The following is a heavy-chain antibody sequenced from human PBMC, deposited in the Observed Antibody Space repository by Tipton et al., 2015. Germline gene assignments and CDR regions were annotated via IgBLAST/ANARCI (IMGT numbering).Heavy chain of an antibody. Sequence: QLVQSGAEVKKPGASVKVSCKASGYSFTSYGISWVRQAPGQGLEWMGWISAYNGKTSYAQKIQGRVTMTIDTSTTTAYMELRSLRFEDTAVYYCARDGKQREYSGFDLGMDVWGQGTTVTVS. CDR3: ARDGKQREYSGFDLGMDV. J-gene: IGHJ6*02. D-gene: IGHD5-12*01. CDR1: GYSFTSYG. V-gene: IGHV1-18*01. CDR2: ISAYNGKT.